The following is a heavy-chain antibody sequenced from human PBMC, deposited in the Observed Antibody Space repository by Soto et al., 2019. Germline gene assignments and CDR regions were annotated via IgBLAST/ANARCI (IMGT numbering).Heavy chain of an antibody. CDR1: GYMFTKSA. V-gene: IGHV1-3*01. J-gene: IGHJ4*01. CDR3: ARDGVAAGNINFDY. Sequence: XSVKVSFTSSGYMFTKSAMDLVRQAPGQRLEWMGWISGDSGNTKYSPKLQDRVTITMDTSASTDYMELSSLRSEDTALYYCARDGVAAGNINFDYWGQGTLVTVSS. D-gene: IGHD6-19*01. CDR2: ISGDSGNT.